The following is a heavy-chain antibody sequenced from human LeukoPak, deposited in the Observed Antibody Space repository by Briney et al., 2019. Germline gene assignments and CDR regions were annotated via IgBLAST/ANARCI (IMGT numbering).Heavy chain of an antibody. D-gene: IGHD2-15*01. CDR2: IFSGGGT. J-gene: IGHJ3*01. CDR1: GFTVSNYH. Sequence: PGGSLRLSCAASGFTVSNYHMNWFRQAPGKGRVWVSFIFSGGGTYYADSVKGRFTISRDNSKNTVNLQMSSLRVEDTAVYYCARGQPYCSGGSCHLAGWGQGTKVTVSS. V-gene: IGHV3-53*01. CDR3: ARGQPYCSGGSCHLAG.